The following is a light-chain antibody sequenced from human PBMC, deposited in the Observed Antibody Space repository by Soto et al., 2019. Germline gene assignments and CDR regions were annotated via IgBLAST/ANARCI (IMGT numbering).Light chain of an antibody. V-gene: IGLV2-14*01. Sequence: QSALTQPASVSGSPGQSITISCTGTSSDVGSYNYVSWYQHHPGKAPKLVIYEVSNRPSGVSSRFSGSKSDNTASLTISGLQAQDEADYYCGSYTSSGTLVTFGGGTKLTVL. J-gene: IGLJ2*01. CDR2: EVS. CDR1: SSDVGSYNY. CDR3: GSYTSSGTLVT.